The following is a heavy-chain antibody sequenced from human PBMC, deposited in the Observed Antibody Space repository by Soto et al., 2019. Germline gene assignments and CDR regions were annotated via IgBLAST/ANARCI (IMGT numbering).Heavy chain of an antibody. D-gene: IGHD6-13*01. CDR1: GFTFSNYA. V-gene: IGHV3-30*03. J-gene: IGHJ6*03. CDR2: ISYDGRDE. CDR3: ARRTAAAYYMDV. Sequence: PGGSLRLSCAAFGFTFSNYAMFWVRQSPGEGLEWVALISYDGRDESYVDSVKGRFSISRDNSKDTLYLQMDSLRAQDTAVYYCARRTAAAYYMDVWGKGTTVTVSS.